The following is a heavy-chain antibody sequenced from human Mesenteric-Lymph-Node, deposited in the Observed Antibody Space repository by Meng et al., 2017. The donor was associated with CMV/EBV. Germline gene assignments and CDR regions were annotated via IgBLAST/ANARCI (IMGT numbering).Heavy chain of an antibody. CDR3: ARDNVNPEGFDP. Sequence: QVQLVQSRAEVEKPGASVMVSCKASGYTFTDFYIHWVRQAPGKGLEWMGRINPNSGVSISAQNFQGRVTMTRDTSISTAYMELGRLTSDDTAVYYCARDNVNPEGFDPWGQGTLVTVSS. J-gene: IGHJ5*02. CDR2: INPNSGVS. CDR1: GYTFTDFY. V-gene: IGHV1-2*06. D-gene: IGHD2/OR15-2a*01.